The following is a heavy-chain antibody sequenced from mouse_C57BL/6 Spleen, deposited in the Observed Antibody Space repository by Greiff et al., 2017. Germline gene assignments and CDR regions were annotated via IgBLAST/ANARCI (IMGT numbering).Heavy chain of an antibody. CDR1: GYTFTDYY. D-gene: IGHD1-1*01. CDR3: ARSDYGSSYRRAMDY. Sequence: EVQLQQSGPVLVKPGASVKMSCKASGYTFTDYYMNWVKQSHGKSLEWIGVINPYNGGTSYNQKFKGKATLTVDKSSSTAYMELNSLTSEDSAVYYCARSDYGSSYRRAMDYWGQGTSVTVAS. J-gene: IGHJ4*01. CDR2: INPYNGGT. V-gene: IGHV1-19*01.